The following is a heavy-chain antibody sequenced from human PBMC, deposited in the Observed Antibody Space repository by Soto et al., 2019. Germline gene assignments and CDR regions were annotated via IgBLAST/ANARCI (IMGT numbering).Heavy chain of an antibody. D-gene: IGHD6-19*01. J-gene: IGHJ4*02. V-gene: IGHV4-34*01. CDR1: GGSFSGYY. CDR2: INHSGTT. Sequence: SETLSLTCAVYGGSFSGYYWSWIRQSPGRGLEWIGEINHSGTTNYNPSLKSRVTISVDTSKNQFSLKLSSVTAADTAVYYCARDRYSSGWYPNGGYFDDWGQGILVTVAS. CDR3: ARDRYSSGWYPNGGYFDD.